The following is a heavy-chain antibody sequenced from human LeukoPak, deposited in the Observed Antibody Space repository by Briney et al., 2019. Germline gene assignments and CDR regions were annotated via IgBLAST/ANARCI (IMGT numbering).Heavy chain of an antibody. J-gene: IGHJ4*02. CDR3: ARSRDSSGYYYLI. V-gene: IGHV5-51*01. CDR2: IYPDDSDT. Sequence: PGESLKISLKGSGYTFNNYCIGSVRQMSGEGLEWSGIIYPDDSDTKYSPSFQGQVTIPADKSISTAYLQWSSLKAADTAMYYCARSRDSSGYYYLIWGQGTLVTVS. D-gene: IGHD3-22*01. CDR1: GYTFNNYC.